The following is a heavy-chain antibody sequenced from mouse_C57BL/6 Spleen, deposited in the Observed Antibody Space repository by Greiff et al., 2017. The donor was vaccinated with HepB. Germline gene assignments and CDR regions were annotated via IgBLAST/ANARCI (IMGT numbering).Heavy chain of an antibody. CDR3: ARQGLLQTWFAY. CDR2: IDPSDSYT. V-gene: IGHV1-59*01. J-gene: IGHJ3*01. Sequence: VQLQQPGAELVRPGTSVKLSCKASGYTFTSYWMHWVKQRPGQGLEWIGVIDPSDSYTNYNQKFKGKATLTVDTSSSTAYMQLSSLTSEDSAVYYCARQGLLQTWFAYWGQGTLVTVSA. CDR1: GYTFTSYW. D-gene: IGHD1-1*01.